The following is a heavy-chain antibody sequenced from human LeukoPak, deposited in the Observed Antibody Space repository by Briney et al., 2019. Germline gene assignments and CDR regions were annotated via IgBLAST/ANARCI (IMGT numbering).Heavy chain of an antibody. CDR3: ARNRDGYNSFDY. CDR2: IYYSGST. CDR1: GGSISSSSYY. D-gene: IGHD5-24*01. V-gene: IGHV4-31*03. Sequence: SETLSLTCTVSGGSISSSSYYWGWIRQPPGKGLEWIGYIYYSGSTYYNPSLKSRVTISVDTSKNHFSLKLSSVTAADTAVYYCARNRDGYNSFDYWGQGTLVTVSS. J-gene: IGHJ4*02.